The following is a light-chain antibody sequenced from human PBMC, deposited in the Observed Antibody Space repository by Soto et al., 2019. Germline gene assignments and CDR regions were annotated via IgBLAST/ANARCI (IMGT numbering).Light chain of an antibody. CDR3: QKCGIAPFT. V-gene: IGKV1-27*01. J-gene: IGKJ4*01. CDR1: QGISNY. Sequence: DIQMPQSPSSLSTSVGARVTITCRASQGISNYLAWYQQKPGEVPKLLIYAASTLQSGVPSRFSGSGSGTDFTLNISSLQPEDVATYYCQKCGIAPFTFAGGTKVDI. CDR2: AAS.